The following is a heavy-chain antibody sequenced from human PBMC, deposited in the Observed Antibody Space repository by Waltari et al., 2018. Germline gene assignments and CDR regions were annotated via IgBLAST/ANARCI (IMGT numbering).Heavy chain of an antibody. Sequence: QVQLVESGGGVVQPGRSLRLSCAASGFTFSSYGMHWVRQAPGKGLEWVAVIWYDGSNKYYADSVKGRFTISRDNSKNTLYLQMNSLRAEDTAVYYCVRDLITGTTYYGMDVWGQGTTVTVSS. V-gene: IGHV3-33*01. CDR1: GFTFSSYG. CDR3: VRDLITGTTYYGMDV. D-gene: IGHD1-7*01. CDR2: IWYDGSNK. J-gene: IGHJ6*02.